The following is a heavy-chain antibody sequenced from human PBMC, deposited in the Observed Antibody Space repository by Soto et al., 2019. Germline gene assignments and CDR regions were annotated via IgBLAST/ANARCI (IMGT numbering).Heavy chain of an antibody. Sequence: QVQLQSSGPGLVKPSETLSLTCTVSGDSVSKYYWNWIRQPAGKGLEWIGRIHSTRSPNYNPSLKSRVTMSVDTSKNQFSLKLNLTSVTAADTAVYYCARSPAYGDYANLDTWGQGTLVTVSS. D-gene: IGHD4-17*01. CDR1: GDSVSKYY. CDR3: ARSPAYGDYANLDT. V-gene: IGHV4-4*07. CDR2: IHSTRSP. J-gene: IGHJ5*02.